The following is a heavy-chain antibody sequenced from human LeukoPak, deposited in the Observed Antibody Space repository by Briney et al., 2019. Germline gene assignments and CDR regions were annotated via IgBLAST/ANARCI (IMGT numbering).Heavy chain of an antibody. D-gene: IGHD3-3*01. J-gene: IGHJ6*03. CDR3: ARMDSYDFWSGITHYYYYYMDV. CDR2: IYTSGST. V-gene: IGHV4-61*02. Sequence: SETLSLTCTVSGASITSGTYYWTWIRQPAGKGLEWIGRIYTSGSTDYNPSLKSRVTISVDTSKNQFSLKLSSVTAADTAVYYCARMDSYDFWSGITHYYYYYMDVWGKGTTVTVSS. CDR1: GASITSGTYY.